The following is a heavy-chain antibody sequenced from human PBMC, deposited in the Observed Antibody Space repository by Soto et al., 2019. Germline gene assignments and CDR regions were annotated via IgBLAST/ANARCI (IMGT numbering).Heavy chain of an antibody. V-gene: IGHV3-30-3*01. CDR1: GFTFSSYA. CDR3: ARDSPSFS. J-gene: IGHJ5*02. Sequence: GGSLRLSCAASGFTFSSYAMHWVRQAPGKGLEWVAVISYDGSNKYYADSVKGRFTISRDNSKNTLYLQMNSLRAEDTAVYYCARDSPSFSWGQGTLVTVSS. CDR2: ISYDGSNK.